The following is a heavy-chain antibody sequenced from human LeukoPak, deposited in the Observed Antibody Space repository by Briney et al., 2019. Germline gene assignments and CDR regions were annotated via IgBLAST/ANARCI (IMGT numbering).Heavy chain of an antibody. D-gene: IGHD3-3*01. CDR1: GFTFSSYG. V-gene: IGHV3-30*02. CDR2: IRYDGSNK. J-gene: IGHJ4*02. CDR3: AKDSDFWSGYCDY. Sequence: PGRSLRLSCAASGFTFSSYGMHWVRQAPGKGLEWVAFIRYDGSNKYYADSVKGRFTISRDNSKNTLYLQMNSLRAEDTAVYYCAKDSDFWSGYCDYWGQGTLVTVSS.